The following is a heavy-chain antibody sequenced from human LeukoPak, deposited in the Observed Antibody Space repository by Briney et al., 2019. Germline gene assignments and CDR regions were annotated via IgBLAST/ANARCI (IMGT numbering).Heavy chain of an antibody. D-gene: IGHD2/OR15-2a*01. J-gene: IGHJ6*03. V-gene: IGHV4-34*01. Sequence: PSETLSLTCAVHGGSFSGYYWSWIRQPPGKGLEWIGEINHSGSTNYNPSLKSRVTISVDTSKNQFSLKLSSVTAADTAVYYCARGLSSSYYMDVWGKGTTVTVSS. CDR2: INHSGST. CDR1: GGSFSGYY. CDR3: ARGLSSSYYMDV.